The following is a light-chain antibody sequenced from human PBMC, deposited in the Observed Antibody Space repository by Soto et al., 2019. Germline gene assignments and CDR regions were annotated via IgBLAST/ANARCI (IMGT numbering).Light chain of an antibody. CDR1: SSNIGATYD. J-gene: IGLJ1*01. CDR2: GNS. V-gene: IGLV1-40*01. CDR3: QSYDSSLSAHYV. Sequence: QSVLTQPPSVSGAPGQRVTVSCTGSSSNIGATYDVQWYQQLPGTAPKLLIYGNSNRPSGVPDRFSGSQSGTSASLAITGLQADDESDYYCQSYDSSLSAHYVFGTGTKLTVL.